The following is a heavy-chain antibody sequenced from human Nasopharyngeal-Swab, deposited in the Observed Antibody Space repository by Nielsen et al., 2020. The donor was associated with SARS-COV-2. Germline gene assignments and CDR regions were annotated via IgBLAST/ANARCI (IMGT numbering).Heavy chain of an antibody. CDR1: GFTFRNYN. D-gene: IGHD3-10*01. Sequence: GESLKISCVASGFTFRNYNINWVRQAPGRGLEWVSYISTSSSTIHYADSVKGRFTISRDNAKDSLYLQISSLRAEDTAFYYCARATDTSTYGLYYWGQGTLVTVSS. J-gene: IGHJ4*02. CDR3: ARATDTSTYGLYY. V-gene: IGHV3-48*04. CDR2: ISTSSSTI.